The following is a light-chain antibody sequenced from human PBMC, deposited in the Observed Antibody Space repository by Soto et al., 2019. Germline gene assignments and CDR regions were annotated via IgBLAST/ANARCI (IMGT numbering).Light chain of an antibody. V-gene: IGLV2-23*02. CDR1: SSDVGSYNL. CDR2: EVS. CDR3: SSSAGSRPFSYA. J-gene: IGLJ1*01. Sequence: QSVLTQPASVSGSPGQSITISCTGTSSDVGSYNLVSWYQQHPGKAPKLMIYEVSKRPSGVSNRFSGSKSGHTASLTISGLQAEDKADYYCSSSAGSRPFSYAFGTGTKVTVL.